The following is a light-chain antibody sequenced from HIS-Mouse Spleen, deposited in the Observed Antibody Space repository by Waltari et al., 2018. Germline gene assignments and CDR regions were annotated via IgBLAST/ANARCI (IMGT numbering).Light chain of an antibody. CDR3: CSYAGSSTLWV. V-gene: IGLV2-23*01. CDR2: EGS. Sequence: QSALTQPASVSGSPGQSITISCPGTSSDVGSYNLFPWYQQQPGKAPKLMIYEGSKRPSGVSNRFSGSKSGNTASLTISGLQAEDEADYYCCSYAGSSTLWVFGGGTKLTVL. J-gene: IGLJ3*02. CDR1: SSDVGSYNL.